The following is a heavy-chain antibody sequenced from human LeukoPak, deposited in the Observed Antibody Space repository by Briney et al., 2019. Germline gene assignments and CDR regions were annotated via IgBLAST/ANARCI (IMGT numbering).Heavy chain of an antibody. CDR3: ARDRKGVLRYFDWLWAFDY. D-gene: IGHD3-9*01. Sequence: PGGSLRLSCAASGFTFSSYSMNWVRQAPGKGLEWVSYISSSSSTIYYADSVKGRFTISRDNAKNSLYLQMNSLRAEDTAVYYCARDRKGVLRYFDWLWAFDYWGQGTLVTVSS. J-gene: IGHJ4*02. CDR2: ISSSSSTI. CDR1: GFTFSSYS. V-gene: IGHV3-48*04.